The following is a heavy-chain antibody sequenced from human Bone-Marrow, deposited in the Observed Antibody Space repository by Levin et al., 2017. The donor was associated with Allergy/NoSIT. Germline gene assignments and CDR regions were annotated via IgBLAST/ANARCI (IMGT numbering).Heavy chain of an antibody. J-gene: IGHJ6*03. V-gene: IGHV4-4*02. CDR2: ITDSGTT. D-gene: IGHD3-10*01. CDR1: GGSISNNYW. CDR3: AREHSITLVQRIIYYMDV. Sequence: SETLSLTCGVSGGSISNNYWWSWVRQPPGKGLEWIGEITDSGTTNVNPSLKGRVTISVDRAKNQFSLNLTSVTAADTAVYHCAREHSITLVQRIIYYMDVWGKGTTVTVSS.